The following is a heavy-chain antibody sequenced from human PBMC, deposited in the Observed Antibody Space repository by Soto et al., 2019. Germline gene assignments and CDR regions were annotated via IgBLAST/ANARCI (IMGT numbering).Heavy chain of an antibody. CDR1: GYTFTSYD. CDR2: MNPNSGNT. Sequence: VASVKVSCKASGYTFTSYDINWVRQATGQGLEWMGWMNPNSGNTGYAQKFQGRVTMTRNTSISTAYMELSSLRSEETAVYYCASGPIGDFWSGYYPHYYYGMDVWGQGTTVTVSS. D-gene: IGHD3-3*01. J-gene: IGHJ6*02. CDR3: ASGPIGDFWSGYYPHYYYGMDV. V-gene: IGHV1-8*01.